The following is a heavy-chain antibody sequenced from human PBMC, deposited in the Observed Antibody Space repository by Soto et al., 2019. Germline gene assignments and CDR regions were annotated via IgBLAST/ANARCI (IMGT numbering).Heavy chain of an antibody. CDR2: IYHSGST. CDR3: ARDKITGLFDY. Sequence: SETLSLTCAVSGGSISSSNWWSWVRQPPGKGLEWIGEIYHSGSTNYNPSLKSRVTISVDKSKNQFSLKLTSVAAADTAVYYCARDKITGLFDYWGQGTLVTVSS. D-gene: IGHD2-8*02. V-gene: IGHV4-4*02. CDR1: GGSISSSNW. J-gene: IGHJ4*02.